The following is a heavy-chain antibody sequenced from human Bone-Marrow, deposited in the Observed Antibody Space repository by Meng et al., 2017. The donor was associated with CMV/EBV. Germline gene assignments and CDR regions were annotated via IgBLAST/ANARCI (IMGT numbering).Heavy chain of an antibody. D-gene: IGHD3-22*01. CDR2: ISGSGGAT. J-gene: IGHJ4*02. CDR3: ALDSSYYDSSRPRFDH. V-gene: IGHV3-23*01. CDR1: GFTFSDYP. Sequence: GESLKISCGASGFTFSDYPMSWVRQAPGKGLEWVSGISGSGGATYYADSVKGRFTMSRDNSKNTLYLQMNSLRAEDTAAYYCALDSSYYDSSRPRFDHWGQGTLVTVSS.